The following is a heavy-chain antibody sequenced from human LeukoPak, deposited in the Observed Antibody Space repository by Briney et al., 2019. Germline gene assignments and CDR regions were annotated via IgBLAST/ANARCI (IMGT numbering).Heavy chain of an antibody. J-gene: IGHJ4*02. D-gene: IGHD2-15*01. CDR1: GFTFSSKY. V-gene: IGHV3-66*01. Sequence: GGSLRLSCAASGFTFSSKYMSWVRQAPGKGLEWVSLIYRGGSTAYADSVKGRFTISRDNSKNTVYLQMNSLRAEDTAVYYCATGTYCSGGSCYSDWGQGTLVTVSS. CDR2: IYRGGST. CDR3: ATGTYCSGGSCYSD.